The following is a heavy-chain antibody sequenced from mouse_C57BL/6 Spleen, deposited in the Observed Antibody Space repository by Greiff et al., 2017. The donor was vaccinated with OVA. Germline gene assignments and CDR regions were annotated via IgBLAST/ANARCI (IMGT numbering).Heavy chain of an antibody. V-gene: IGHV5-16*01. D-gene: IGHD2-4*01. Sequence: EVKLVESEGGLVQPGSSMKLSCTASGFTFSDYYMAWVRQVPEKGLEWVANINYDGSSTYYLDSLKSRFFISRDNAKNILYLQMSSLKSEDTATYYCARAYDYDGAMDYWGQGTSVTVSS. CDR2: INYDGSST. J-gene: IGHJ4*01. CDR1: GFTFSDYY. CDR3: ARAYDYDGAMDY.